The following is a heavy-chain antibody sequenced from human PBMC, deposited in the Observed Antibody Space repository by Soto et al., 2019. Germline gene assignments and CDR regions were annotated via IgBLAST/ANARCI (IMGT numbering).Heavy chain of an antibody. V-gene: IGHV4-39*01. CDR2: IYYSGST. Sequence: SETLSLTCTVSGGSISSSSYYWGWIRQPPGKGLEWIGSIYYSGSTYYNPSLKSRVTISVDTSKNQFSLKLSSVIAADTAVYYCAPTTVRGVGYYYYGMDVWGQGTTVTVSS. CDR3: APTTVRGVGYYYYGMDV. D-gene: IGHD4-4*01. J-gene: IGHJ6*02. CDR1: GGSISSSSYY.